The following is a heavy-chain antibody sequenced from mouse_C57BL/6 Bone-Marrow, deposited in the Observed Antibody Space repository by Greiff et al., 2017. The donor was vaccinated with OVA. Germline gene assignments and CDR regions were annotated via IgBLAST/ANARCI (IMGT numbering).Heavy chain of an antibody. CDR3: ACGYWTYWYFDV. CDR1: GYTFTDYY. Sequence: EVQRVESGPVLVKPGASVKMSCKASGYTFTDYYMNWVKQSHGKSLEWIGVINPYNGGTSYNQKFKGKATLTVDKSSSTAYMELNSLTSEDSAVYYCACGYWTYWYFDVWGTGTTVTVSS. J-gene: IGHJ1*03. D-gene: IGHD2-3*01. V-gene: IGHV1-19*01. CDR2: INPYNGGT.